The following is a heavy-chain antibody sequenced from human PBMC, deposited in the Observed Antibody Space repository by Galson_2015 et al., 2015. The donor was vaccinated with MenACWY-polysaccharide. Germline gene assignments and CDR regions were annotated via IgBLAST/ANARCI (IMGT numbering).Heavy chain of an antibody. CDR3: AREGYNSGPSTYYFDY. CDR1: GYTFTSYY. V-gene: IGHV1-46*01. Sequence: SVKVSCKASGYTFTSYYLHWVRQAPGQGLEWMGIMLLSGGNTKNAQRFQDRVTMTGDTSTSTVYMELSSLRSEDTAMYYCAREGYNSGPSTYYFDYWGQGTLVTVSS. D-gene: IGHD5-18*01. J-gene: IGHJ4*02. CDR2: MLLSGGNT.